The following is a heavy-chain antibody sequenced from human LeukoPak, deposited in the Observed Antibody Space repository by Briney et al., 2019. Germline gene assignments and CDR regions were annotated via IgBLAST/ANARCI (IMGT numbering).Heavy chain of an antibody. CDR1: GESFSGYH. CDR2: INHNGNT. V-gene: IGHV4-34*01. CDR3: TRRSYDSGSYYDGWYFDY. J-gene: IGHJ4*02. D-gene: IGHD3-10*01. Sequence: SETLSLICAVYGESFSGYHWNWLRQAPGKGLEWLGEINHNGNTNYNPSLKGRVTISVDTSKNQFSLKLNSVAAADTAVYYCTRRSYDSGSYYDGWYFDYWGQGTLVTVSS.